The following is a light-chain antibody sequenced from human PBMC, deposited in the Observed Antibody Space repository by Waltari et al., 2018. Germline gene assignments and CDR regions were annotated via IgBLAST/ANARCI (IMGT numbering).Light chain of an antibody. V-gene: IGKV3-20*01. CDR2: GAS. CDR3: QHYGISPLIT. CDR1: QTVSSSY. Sequence: EIVLTQSPGTLSLSPGARATLSCRASQTVSSSYLAWYQQKPDQAPRLLIYGASSRATGIPDRFSGSGSGTDFTLTISRLEPEDFAVYYCQHYGISPLITFGQGTRLEIK. J-gene: IGKJ5*01.